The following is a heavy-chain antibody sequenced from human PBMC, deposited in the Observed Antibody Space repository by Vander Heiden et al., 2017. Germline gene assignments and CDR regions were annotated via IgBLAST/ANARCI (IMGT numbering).Heavy chain of an antibody. V-gene: IGHV3-74*01. Sequence: EVQLVESGGGIVQPGGSRRLSCAASGFTFSHYVRHWVRQAPGKGLVWVTNINGDGSTTNYADSVKGRFTISRDNAKNTLYLQMNNLRAEDTAVYYCARGNYGMDVWGQGTTVTVS. J-gene: IGHJ6*02. CDR2: INGDGSTT. CDR3: ARGNYGMDV. CDR1: GFTFSHYV.